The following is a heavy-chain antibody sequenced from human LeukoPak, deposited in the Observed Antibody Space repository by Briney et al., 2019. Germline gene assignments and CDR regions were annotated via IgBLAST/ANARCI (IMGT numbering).Heavy chain of an antibody. V-gene: IGHV1-3*01. Sequence: GASVKVSCKTSGYTFTDYAVQWVRQAPGQRLEWMGWINAGNGKTKYSQKFQDRVTITRDTSATTAYLNLSSLRSEDTAVYYCARARWTSTVTTYYLDYWAREPWSPSPQ. CDR3: ARARWTSTVTTYYLDY. J-gene: IGHJ4*02. CDR2: INAGNGKT. D-gene: IGHD4-17*01. CDR1: GYTFTDYA.